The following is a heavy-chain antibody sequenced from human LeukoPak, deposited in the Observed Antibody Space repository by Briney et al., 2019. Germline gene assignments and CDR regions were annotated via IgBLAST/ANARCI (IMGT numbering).Heavy chain of an antibody. CDR3: ARDGGYYDFWSGWNYYYYYMDV. J-gene: IGHJ6*03. Sequence: PGGSLRLSCAASGFTFSSYAMSWVRQAPGKGLEYVSAISSNGGSTYYANSVKGRFTISRDNSKNTLYLQMGSLRAEDMAVYYCARDGGYYDFWSGWNYYYYYMDVWGKGTTVTVSS. CDR2: ISSNGGST. D-gene: IGHD3-3*01. V-gene: IGHV3-64*01. CDR1: GFTFSSYA.